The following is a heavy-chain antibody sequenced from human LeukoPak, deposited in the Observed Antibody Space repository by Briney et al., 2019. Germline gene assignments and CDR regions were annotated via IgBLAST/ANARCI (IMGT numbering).Heavy chain of an antibody. D-gene: IGHD6-19*01. J-gene: IGHJ6*03. CDR1: GFTFSSYW. CDR3: ARGSGSAPYYYYYYMDV. V-gene: IGHV3-74*01. Sequence: GGSLRLSCAAAGFTFSSYWMHWVRHAPGKGLVWVSRINTDGSSTSYADSVKGRFTISRDNAKNTLYLQMNSLRAEDTAVYYCARGSGSAPYYYYYYMDVWGKGTTVTVSS. CDR2: INTDGSST.